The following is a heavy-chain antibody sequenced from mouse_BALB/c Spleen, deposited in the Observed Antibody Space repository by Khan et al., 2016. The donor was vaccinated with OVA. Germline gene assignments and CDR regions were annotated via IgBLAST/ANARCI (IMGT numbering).Heavy chain of an antibody. CDR1: GFSLTNYS. CDR3: ARRGYDYGRGALFAY. Sequence: QVQLKQSGPGLVQPSQSLSITCTVSGFSLTNYSLHWVRQSPGQGLEWLGVIWSAGSTDYNAAFISRLTIRKDNSRSQVFFKMNSLQPNDTAIYYCARRGYDYGRGALFAYWGQGTLVTVSA. J-gene: IGHJ3*01. CDR2: IWSAGST. V-gene: IGHV2-2*02. D-gene: IGHD2-4*01.